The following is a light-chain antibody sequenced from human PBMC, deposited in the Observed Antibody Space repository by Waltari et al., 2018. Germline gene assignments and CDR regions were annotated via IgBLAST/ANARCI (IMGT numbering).Light chain of an antibody. J-gene: IGLJ7*01. CDR1: SSDIGDYNY. CDR2: EVS. Sequence: QAALTQPRSVSGSPGQSVTLSCTGTSSDIGDYNYVSWYQHHPGAAPKLMIYEVSKRPSGVSDRFSGSKSGNTASLTISGLQAEDEADYYCSSYADINTFLFGGGTRLTVL. CDR3: SSYADINTFL. V-gene: IGLV2-11*01.